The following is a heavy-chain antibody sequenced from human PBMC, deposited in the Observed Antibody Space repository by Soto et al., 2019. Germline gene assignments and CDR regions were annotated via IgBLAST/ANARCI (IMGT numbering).Heavy chain of an antibody. J-gene: IGHJ4*02. Sequence: GGSLRLSCAASGFTFSSYWMHWVRQAPGKGLVWVSRINSDGSSTSYADSVKGRFTISRDNAKNTLYLQMNSLRAEDTAVYYCARAAVGYSGYDYPYWGQGTLVTVSS. CDR2: INSDGSST. CDR3: ARAAVGYSGYDYPY. CDR1: GFTFSSYW. V-gene: IGHV3-74*01. D-gene: IGHD5-12*01.